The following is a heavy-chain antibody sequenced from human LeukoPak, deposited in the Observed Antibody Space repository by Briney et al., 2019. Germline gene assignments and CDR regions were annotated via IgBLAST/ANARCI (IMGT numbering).Heavy chain of an antibody. CDR3: ARDHCSSTSCYAPREYYYYYGMDV. D-gene: IGHD2-2*01. J-gene: IGHJ6*04. V-gene: IGHV1-18*04. CDR1: GYTFTSYG. CDR2: ISAYNGNT. Sequence: ASVEVSCKASGYTFTSYGISWVRQAPGQGLEWMGWISAYNGNTNYAQKLQGRVTMTTDTSTSTAYMELRSLRSDDTAVYYCARDHCSSTSCYAPREYYYYYGMDVWGKGTTVTVSS.